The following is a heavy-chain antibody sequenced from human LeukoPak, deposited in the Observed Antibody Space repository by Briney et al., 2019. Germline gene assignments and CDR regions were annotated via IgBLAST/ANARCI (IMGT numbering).Heavy chain of an antibody. Sequence: GSLRLSCAGSGFTFSSHAMSWVRQPPGKGLEWIGEINHSGSTNYNPSLKSRVTISVDTSKNQFSLKLSSVTAADTAVYYCARGGGQQLDLDYWGQGTLVTVSS. D-gene: IGHD6-13*01. J-gene: IGHJ4*02. CDR2: INHSGST. V-gene: IGHV4-34*01. CDR3: ARGGGQQLDLDY. CDR1: GFTFSSHA.